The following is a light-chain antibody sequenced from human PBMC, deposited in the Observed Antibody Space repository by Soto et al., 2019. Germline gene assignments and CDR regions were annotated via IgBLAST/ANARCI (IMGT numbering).Light chain of an antibody. CDR3: AAWDDSLNGGV. Sequence: QLVLTQPPSASGTPGQRVTISCSGSSSNIGSNTVNWYQHLPGTAPKLLIYSNNQRPSEVPDRFSGSKSGTSASLAISGLQSEDEADYYCAAWDDSLNGGVFGGGTKLTVL. J-gene: IGLJ2*01. CDR2: SNN. V-gene: IGLV1-44*01. CDR1: SSNIGSNT.